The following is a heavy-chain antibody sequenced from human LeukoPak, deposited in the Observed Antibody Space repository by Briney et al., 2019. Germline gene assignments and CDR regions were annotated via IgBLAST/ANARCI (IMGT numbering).Heavy chain of an antibody. CDR2: TNPSGGST. D-gene: IGHD4/OR15-4a*01. V-gene: IGHV1-46*01. Sequence: ASVKISCKASGYTFTTYYMHWVRQAPGQRLEWMGITNPSGGSTTYAQKFQGRVTMTRDTSTSTVYMELNNLRSEDTAVYYCARDRAPLTTTAVGFDPWGQGSPVTVSS. CDR3: ARDRAPLTTTAVGFDP. CDR1: GYTFTTYY. J-gene: IGHJ5*02.